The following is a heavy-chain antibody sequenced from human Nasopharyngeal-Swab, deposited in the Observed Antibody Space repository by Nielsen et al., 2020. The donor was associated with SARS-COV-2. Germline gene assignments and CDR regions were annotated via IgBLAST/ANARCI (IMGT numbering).Heavy chain of an antibody. Sequence: WVRQAPGQGLEWMGIINPGGGSARYSQNFRGRVTMTRDTSTGTVYMELSSLRSEDTAVYYCARGGDPREVVAATDCFDPWGQGTLVTVSS. V-gene: IGHV1-46*01. CDR2: INPGGGSA. CDR3: ARGGDPREVVAATDCFDP. J-gene: IGHJ5*02. D-gene: IGHD2-15*01.